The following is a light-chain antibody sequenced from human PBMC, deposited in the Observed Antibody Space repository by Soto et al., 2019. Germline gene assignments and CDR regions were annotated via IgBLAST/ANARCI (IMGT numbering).Light chain of an antibody. CDR1: QSISSW. CDR2: AAS. V-gene: IGKV1-9*01. J-gene: IGKJ4*01. Sequence: DIQMTQSPSTRSASVLDIVTITFLASQSISSWLAWYQQKPGKAPKLLIYAASTLQSGVPSRFSGSGSGTEFTLTISSLQPEDFATYYCQQLNSYPLTFGGGTKVDIK. CDR3: QQLNSYPLT.